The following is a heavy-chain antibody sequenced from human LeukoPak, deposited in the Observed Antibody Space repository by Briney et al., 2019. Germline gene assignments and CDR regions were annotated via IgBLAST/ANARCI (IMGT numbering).Heavy chain of an antibody. CDR3: ASGSSRGRDSFDI. Sequence: GGSLRLSCAASGFTFSSYSMNWVRQAPAKGLEWVSSISSSSSYIYYADSVKGRFTISRDNAKNSLYLQMNSLRAEDTAVYYCASGSSRGRDSFDIWGQGTMVTVSS. J-gene: IGHJ3*02. V-gene: IGHV3-21*01. CDR2: ISSSSSYI. CDR1: GFTFSSYS. D-gene: IGHD2-15*01.